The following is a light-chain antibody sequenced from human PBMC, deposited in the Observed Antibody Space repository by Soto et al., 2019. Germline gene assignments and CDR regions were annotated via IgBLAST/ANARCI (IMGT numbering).Light chain of an antibody. CDR3: QQYDNSLYT. J-gene: IGKJ2*01. CDR1: QSVSSTY. V-gene: IGKV3-20*01. Sequence: EIVLTQSPGTLSLSPGERATLSCRASQSVSSTYLAWYQQKPGQAPRLLIYGASSRATGIPDRFSGSGSGTVFTLTISRLEPEDFAVYYCQQYDNSLYTFGQGTKLEIK. CDR2: GAS.